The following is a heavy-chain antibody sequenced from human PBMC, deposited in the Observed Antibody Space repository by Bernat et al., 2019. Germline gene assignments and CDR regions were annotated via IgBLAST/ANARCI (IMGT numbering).Heavy chain of an antibody. Sequence: QLQLQESGPGLVMPSETLSLTCTVSAGSISSRSYYWGWIRPPPGKGLEWSGNSYYSGSTYYNPSLKSRVTISVDTSKNQFSLKLSSVTAADTAVYSCARVVGANYFDYWGQGTLVTVSS. J-gene: IGHJ4*02. V-gene: IGHV4-39*01. CDR1: AGSISSRSYY. CDR3: ARVVGANYFDY. CDR2: SYYSGST. D-gene: IGHD1-26*01.